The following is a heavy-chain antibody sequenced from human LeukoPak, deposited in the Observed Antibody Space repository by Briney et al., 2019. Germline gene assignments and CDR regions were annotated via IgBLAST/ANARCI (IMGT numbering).Heavy chain of an antibody. CDR3: ARGFRGWYAEGFDY. D-gene: IGHD6-19*01. CDR2: IKQDGSEK. V-gene: IGHV3-7*01. J-gene: IGHJ4*02. Sequence: PGGSLRLSCAASGFTFSSYWMSWVRQAPGKGLEWVANIKQDGSEKYYVDSVKGRFTISRDNAKNSLYLQMNSLRAEVTAVYYCARGFRGWYAEGFDYWGQGTLVTVSS. CDR1: GFTFSSYW.